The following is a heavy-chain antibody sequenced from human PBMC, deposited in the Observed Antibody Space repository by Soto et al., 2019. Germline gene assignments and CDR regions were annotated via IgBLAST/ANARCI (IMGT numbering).Heavy chain of an antibody. V-gene: IGHV4-59*08. CDR1: GDSMSGFY. CDR3: ARGQRANWFDP. Sequence: SETLSLTCTVSGDSMSGFYWSWIRQTPGKGLEWIGYINYVGRTSYYSPSLQSRVTISVDTSKNQFSLKLSSVTAADTAVYYCARGQRANWFDPWGQGTLVTVSS. D-gene: IGHD6-25*01. J-gene: IGHJ5*02. CDR2: INYVGRTS.